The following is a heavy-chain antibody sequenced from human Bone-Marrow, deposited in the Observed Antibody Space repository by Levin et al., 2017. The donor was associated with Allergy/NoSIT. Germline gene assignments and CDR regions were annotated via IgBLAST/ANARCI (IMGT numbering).Heavy chain of an antibody. CDR2: ISGSGGST. J-gene: IGHJ4*02. V-gene: IGHV3-23*01. CDR3: AKDLDTAMVHYSHADY. CDR1: GFTFSSYA. Sequence: GESLKISCAASGFTFSSYAMSWVRQAPGKGLEWVSAISGSGGSTYYADSVKGRFTISRDNSKNTLYLQMNSLRAEDTAVYYCAKDLDTAMVHYSHADYWGQGTLVTVSS. D-gene: IGHD5-18*01.